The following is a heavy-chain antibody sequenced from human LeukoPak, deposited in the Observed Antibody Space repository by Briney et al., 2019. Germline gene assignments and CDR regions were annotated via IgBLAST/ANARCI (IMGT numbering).Heavy chain of an antibody. CDR3: ASAPRSTVTTYAFDI. Sequence: ASVKVSCKASGYTFTGYYMHWVRQAPGQGLEWMGWINPNSGGTNYAQKFHGRVTITADKSTSTAYMELSSLRSEDTAVYYCASAPRSTVTTYAFDIWGQGTMVTVSS. V-gene: IGHV1-2*02. D-gene: IGHD4-17*01. CDR1: GYTFTGYY. J-gene: IGHJ3*02. CDR2: INPNSGGT.